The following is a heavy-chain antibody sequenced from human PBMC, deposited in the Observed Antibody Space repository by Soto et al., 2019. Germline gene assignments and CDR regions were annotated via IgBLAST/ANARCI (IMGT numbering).Heavy chain of an antibody. D-gene: IGHD6-13*01. Sequence: EVQLVESGGGLVKPGGSLRLSCAASGFIFSNAWMNWVRQTPGKGLEWVGRIKSKSDGGTTDYAAPVKGRFVISRDDLKNMLYLQVSSLKIEDTAVYYCTTGWSSKDYWGQGTLVTVSS. J-gene: IGHJ4*02. CDR3: TTGWSSKDY. V-gene: IGHV3-15*01. CDR1: GFIFSNAW. CDR2: IKSKSDGGTT.